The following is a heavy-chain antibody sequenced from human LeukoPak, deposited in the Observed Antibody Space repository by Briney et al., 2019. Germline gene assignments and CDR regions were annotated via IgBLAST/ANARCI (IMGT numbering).Heavy chain of an antibody. D-gene: IGHD3-22*01. J-gene: IGHJ4*02. Sequence: ASVKVSCEASGGTFSSYAISWVRQAPGQGLEWMGRIIPILGIANYAQKFQGRVTITADKSTSTAYMELSSLRSEDTAVYYCAGTGLDSSGFDYWGQGTLVTVSS. CDR3: AGTGLDSSGFDY. CDR1: GGTFSSYA. CDR2: IIPILGIA. V-gene: IGHV1-69*04.